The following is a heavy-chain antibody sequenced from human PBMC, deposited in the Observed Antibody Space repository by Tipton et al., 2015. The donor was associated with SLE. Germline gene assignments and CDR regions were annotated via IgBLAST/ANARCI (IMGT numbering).Heavy chain of an antibody. J-gene: IGHJ2*01. D-gene: IGHD6-19*01. V-gene: IGHV3-21*01. CDR3: ARDQEQWPYWCFDL. Sequence: GSLRLSCAASEFTFSSYSMNWVRQAPGKGLEWVSSITRSSTYIYYADSVKGRFTISRGNAKNSLYLQMNSLRAEDTAVYYCARDQEQWPYWCFDLWGRGTLVTVSS. CDR2: ITRSSTYI. CDR1: EFTFSSYS.